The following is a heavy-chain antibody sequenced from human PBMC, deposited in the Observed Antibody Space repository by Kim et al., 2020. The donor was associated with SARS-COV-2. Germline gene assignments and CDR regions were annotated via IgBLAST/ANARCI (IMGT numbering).Heavy chain of an antibody. CDR2: GTTL. D-gene: IGHD1-7*01. J-gene: IGHJ4*02. Sequence: GTTLSHGDAVKGRLTMSRDNAQNSQYLQMNRLRAEDTAVYYCARGHLELVYWGQGTLVTVSS. CDR3: ARGHLELVY. V-gene: IGHV3-11*04.